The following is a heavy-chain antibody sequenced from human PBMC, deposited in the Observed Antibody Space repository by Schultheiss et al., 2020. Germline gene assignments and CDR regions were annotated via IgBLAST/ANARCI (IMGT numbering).Heavy chain of an antibody. CDR3: AKAENGYNSGY. J-gene: IGHJ4*02. D-gene: IGHD5-24*01. Sequence: GGSLRLSCAASGFTFSSYAMSWVRQAPGKGLEWVSIISGSGGSTYYADSVKGRFTISRDNSKNTLYLQMNSLRAEDTAVYYCAKAENGYNSGYWGQGTLVTVSS. V-gene: IGHV3-23*01. CDR2: ISGSGGST. CDR1: GFTFSSYA.